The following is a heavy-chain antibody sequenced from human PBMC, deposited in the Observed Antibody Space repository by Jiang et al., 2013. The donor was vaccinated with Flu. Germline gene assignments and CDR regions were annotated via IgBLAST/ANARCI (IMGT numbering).Heavy chain of an antibody. D-gene: IGHD3-22*01. CDR3: AKKTSSGFYYGRIHI. J-gene: IGHJ3*02. CDR1: GFTFSNFA. Sequence: VQLVESGGGLVQPGGSLILSCAASGFTFSNFAMSWVRQAPGKGLEWITAISGGGGSTFYADSVKGRFSISRDNSKNTVYLQMNSLRAEDTAVYYCAKKTSSGFYYGRIHIWGQGT. V-gene: IGHV3-23*04. CDR2: ISGGGGST.